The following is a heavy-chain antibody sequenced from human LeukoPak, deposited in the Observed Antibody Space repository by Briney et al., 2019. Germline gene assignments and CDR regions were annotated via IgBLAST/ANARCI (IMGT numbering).Heavy chain of an antibody. J-gene: IGHJ5*02. Sequence: GGSLRLSCAASGFTFSSYSMNWVRQAPGKGLEWVSSISSSSSYIYYADSVKGRFTISRDNAKNSLYLQMNSLRAEDTAVYYCAGGGLVLDCSSTSCYTSGGWFDPWGQGTLVTVSS. CDR1: GFTFSSYS. CDR3: AGGGLVLDCSSTSCYTSGGWFDP. V-gene: IGHV3-21*01. CDR2: ISSSSSYI. D-gene: IGHD2-2*02.